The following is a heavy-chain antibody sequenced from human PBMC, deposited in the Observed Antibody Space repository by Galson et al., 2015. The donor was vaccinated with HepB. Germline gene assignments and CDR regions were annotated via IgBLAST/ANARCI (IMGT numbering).Heavy chain of an antibody. V-gene: IGHV5-51*01. Sequence: QSGAEVKNPGESLKISCKGSGYSFTTYWIGWVRQMPGKGLEWMGIIYPGDSDTRYSPSFQGQVTISADKSISTAYLQWSSLRASDTAMYYCARHLGETSSSNWGFDPWGQGTLVTVSS. J-gene: IGHJ5*02. CDR1: GYSFTTYW. CDR3: ARHLGETSSSNWGFDP. CDR2: IYPGDSDT. D-gene: IGHD3-16*01.